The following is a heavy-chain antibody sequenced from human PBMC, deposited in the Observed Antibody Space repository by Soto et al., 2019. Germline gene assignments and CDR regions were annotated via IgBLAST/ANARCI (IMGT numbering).Heavy chain of an antibody. D-gene: IGHD5-18*01. J-gene: IGHJ4*02. Sequence: ASVKVSCKASGYSFTGYSMHWVRQAPGQGLEWMGWINPKNGDTNYARKLQGWVTMIRDTSISTVYMELRNLRSDDTAVYSCARAPRRHSYGYYWGQGTLVTGSS. V-gene: IGHV1-2*04. CDR3: ARAPRRHSYGYY. CDR1: GYSFTGYS. CDR2: INPKNGDT.